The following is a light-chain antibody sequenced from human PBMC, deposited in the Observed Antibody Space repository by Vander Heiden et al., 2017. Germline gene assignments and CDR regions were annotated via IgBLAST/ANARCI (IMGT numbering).Light chain of an antibody. CDR3: CSDAGTGTYVV. Sequence: SALPQPASVPGSPGQSLTISCPAPCSDIGPFTLVSWYRHSPGNATILINSEITGRPSGVSCRFSGSKAGYAASLTIAGLQAEEEADYYCCSDAGTGTYVVFGGGTKLTVL. J-gene: IGLJ2*01. CDR2: EIT. V-gene: IGLV2-23*02. CDR1: CSDIGPFTL.